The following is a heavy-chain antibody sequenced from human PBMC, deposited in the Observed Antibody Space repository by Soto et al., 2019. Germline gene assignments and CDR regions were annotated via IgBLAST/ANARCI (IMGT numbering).Heavy chain of an antibody. CDR3: ARQSSSLGWFDP. Sequence: GESLKISCKGSGYTFTKYWIGWVRQMPGKGLEWMAIIYPDDSETRYSPSFRGQVTISADKSVNTAYLQWSSLKASDTAMYYCARQSSSLGWFDPWGQGTLVTVSS. D-gene: IGHD2-2*01. CDR2: IYPDDSET. J-gene: IGHJ5*02. CDR1: GYTFTKYW. V-gene: IGHV5-51*01.